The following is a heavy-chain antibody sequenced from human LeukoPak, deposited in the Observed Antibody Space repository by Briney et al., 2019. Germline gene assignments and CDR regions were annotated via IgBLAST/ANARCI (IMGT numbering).Heavy chain of an antibody. Sequence: SGTLSLTCTVSGGSISSGNYCWSWIRQHPGKGLEWLGYVCHDGTTSYNPSLKSRITVAIDTSKNQFSLKVNSMTASDTAVFYCAKEGRDSGGYNGWFEPWGQGTLVTVSS. J-gene: IGHJ5*02. CDR3: AKEGRDSGGYNGWFEP. V-gene: IGHV4-31*03. D-gene: IGHD2-15*01. CDR1: GGSISSGNYC. CDR2: VCHDGTT.